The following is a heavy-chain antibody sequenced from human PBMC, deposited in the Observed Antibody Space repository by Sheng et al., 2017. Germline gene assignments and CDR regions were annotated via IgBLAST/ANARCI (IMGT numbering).Heavy chain of an antibody. D-gene: IGHD7-27*01. CDR3: ARRLKTGWFDL. V-gene: IGHV4-34*01. J-gene: IGHJ2*01. Sequence: QVQLQQWGAGLLKPSETLSLTCAVYGGSFSGYYWSWIRQPPGKGLEWIGEINHSGSTNYNPSLKSRVTISVDTSKNQFSLKLSSVTAADTAVYYCARRLKTGWFDLWGRGTLVTVSS. CDR1: GGSFSGYY. CDR2: INHSGST.